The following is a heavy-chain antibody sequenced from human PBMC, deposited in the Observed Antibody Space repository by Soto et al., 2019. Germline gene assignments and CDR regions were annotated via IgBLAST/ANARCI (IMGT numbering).Heavy chain of an antibody. D-gene: IGHD2-21*02. Sequence: GGSLRLSCAASGFTFSSSAMSWVRQAPGKGLEWVSSISASGSTYYADSVKDRFTISRDNSKNTLYVQMNSLRAEDTAVYYCAKGGSGSNCYSNFELWGPGTLGTV. CDR1: GFTFSSSA. CDR2: ISASGST. CDR3: AKGGSGSNCYSNFEL. J-gene: IGHJ1*01. V-gene: IGHV3-23*01.